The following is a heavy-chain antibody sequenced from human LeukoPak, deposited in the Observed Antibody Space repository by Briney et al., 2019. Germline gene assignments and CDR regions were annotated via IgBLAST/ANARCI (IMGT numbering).Heavy chain of an antibody. Sequence: GGSLRLSCAASGFTLSSYSMNWVRQAPGKGLEWVSSISSSSSYIHYADSVKGRFTISRDNAKNSLYLQMNSLRAEDTAVYYCARDGGCCSAAGTENWFDPWGQGTLVTVSS. D-gene: IGHD6-13*01. CDR3: ARDGGCCSAAGTENWFDP. CDR2: ISSSSSYI. CDR1: GFTLSSYS. V-gene: IGHV3-21*01. J-gene: IGHJ5*02.